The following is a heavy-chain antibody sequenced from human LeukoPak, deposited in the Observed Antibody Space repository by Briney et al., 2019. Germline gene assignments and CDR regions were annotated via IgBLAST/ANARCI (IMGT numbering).Heavy chain of an antibody. J-gene: IGHJ4*02. V-gene: IGHV1-18*01. D-gene: IGHD2-2*01. Sequence: GASVKVSCKASGYTFTSYGISWVRQAPGQGLEWMGWISAYNGNTNYAQKLQGRVTMTTDTSTSTAYMELRSLRSDDTAVYYCARLGYCSSNSCYGVDYWGQGTLVTVSS. CDR2: ISAYNGNT. CDR1: GYTFTSYG. CDR3: ARLGYCSSNSCYGVDY.